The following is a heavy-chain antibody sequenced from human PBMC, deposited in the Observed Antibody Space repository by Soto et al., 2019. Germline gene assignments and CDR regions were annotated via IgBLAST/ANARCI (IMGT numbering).Heavy chain of an antibody. CDR1: GYTCTTYG. V-gene: IGHV1-18*04. J-gene: IGHJ4*02. D-gene: IGHD3-22*01. Sequence: QVPLVQSGAEVKKPGASVKVSCKASGYTCTTYGFSWVRQAPGQGLECVGWISAYNGNTHYSQKFQGRVTMTTDTSTSAAYMELRSLTSGDTAVYYCASEPIYYNDGSGYYPLGYWGQGTLVTISS. CDR3: ASEPIYYNDGSGYYPLGY. CDR2: ISAYNGNT.